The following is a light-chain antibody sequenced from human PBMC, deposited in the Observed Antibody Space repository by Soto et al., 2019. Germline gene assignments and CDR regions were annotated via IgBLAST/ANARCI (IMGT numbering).Light chain of an antibody. CDR1: QSIGNY. CDR2: ATS. J-gene: IGKJ2*01. CDR3: QQSYCTPRT. Sequence: EVVLTQSPATLSLSPGEGATLSCRASQSIGNYLAWYQQKPGQAPRLLIYATSNRATGIPARFSGSGSGTDFTLTISSLEPEDFATYYCQQSYCTPRTFGQGTKLEIK. V-gene: IGKV3-11*01.